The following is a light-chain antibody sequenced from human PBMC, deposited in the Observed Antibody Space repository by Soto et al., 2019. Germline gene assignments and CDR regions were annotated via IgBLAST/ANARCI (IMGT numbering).Light chain of an antibody. J-gene: IGLJ2*01. CDR2: DNN. V-gene: IGLV1-51*01. Sequence: QSVLTQPPSVSAAPGQKVTISCSGSSSNIGNKYVSWYQQLPGTAPKLLIYDNNQRPSGIPDRFSGSKSGTSATLVITGLQTGDEAYYSCATWDSSLRAAVFGGGTQLTVL. CDR1: SSNIGNKY. CDR3: ATWDSSLRAAV.